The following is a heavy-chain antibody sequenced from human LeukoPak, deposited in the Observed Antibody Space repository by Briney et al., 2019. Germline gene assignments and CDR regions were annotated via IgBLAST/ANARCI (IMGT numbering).Heavy chain of an antibody. Sequence: SETLSLTCTVSGGSISSSSYYWGWIRQPPGKGLEWIGSIYYSGSTYYNPSLKSRVTISVDTSKNQFSLKLSSVTAADTAVYYCARHSRIFGVLVNGAFDIWGQGTMVTVSS. D-gene: IGHD3-3*01. J-gene: IGHJ3*02. CDR2: IYYSGST. V-gene: IGHV4-39*01. CDR1: GGSISSSSYY. CDR3: ARHSRIFGVLVNGAFDI.